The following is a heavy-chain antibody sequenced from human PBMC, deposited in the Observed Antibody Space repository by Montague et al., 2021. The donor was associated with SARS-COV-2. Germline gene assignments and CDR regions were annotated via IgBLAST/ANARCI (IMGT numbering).Heavy chain of an antibody. Sequence: SETLSLTCTVSGGSISSSNYYWDRIRQPPGKGLEWIGSIYDSGSTYYNPSLKSRVTISVDTSKNHFSRKLSSVTAADTAVYYCARRGRKLLPVATTIGGFDIWGQGTMVTVSS. CDR2: IYDSGST. D-gene: IGHD5-12*01. CDR1: GGSISSSNYY. CDR3: ARRGRKLLPVATTIGGFDI. V-gene: IGHV4-39*02. J-gene: IGHJ3*02.